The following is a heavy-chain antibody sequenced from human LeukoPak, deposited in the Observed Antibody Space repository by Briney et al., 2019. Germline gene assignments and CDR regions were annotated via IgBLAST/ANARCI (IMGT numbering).Heavy chain of an antibody. CDR3: ARDRYSGSYPLDY. Sequence: SSETLSLTCTVSGGSISSYYWSWIRQPPGKGLEWIGYIYYSGSTNYNPSLKSRVTISVDTSKNQFSLKLSSVTAADTAVYYCARDRYSGSYPLDYWGQGTLVIVSS. CDR1: GGSISSYY. D-gene: IGHD1-26*01. J-gene: IGHJ4*02. CDR2: IYYSGST. V-gene: IGHV4-59*01.